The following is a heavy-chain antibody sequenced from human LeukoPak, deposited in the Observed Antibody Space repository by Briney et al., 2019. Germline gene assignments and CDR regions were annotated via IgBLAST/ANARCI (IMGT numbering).Heavy chain of an antibody. CDR2: ISGSGGST. V-gene: IGHV3-23*01. CDR3: AKRGAEVGATVAPGDY. D-gene: IGHD1-26*01. J-gene: IGHJ4*02. Sequence: GGSPRLSCAASGFTFSSYAMSWVRQAPGKGLEWVSGISGSGGSTYHADSVKGRFTISRDNSKNTLYVQMNSLRAEDTAVYYCAKRGAEVGATVAPGDYWGQGTLVTVSS. CDR1: GFTFSSYA.